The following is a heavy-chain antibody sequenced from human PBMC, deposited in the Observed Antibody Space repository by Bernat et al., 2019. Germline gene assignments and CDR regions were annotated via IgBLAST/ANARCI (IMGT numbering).Heavy chain of an antibody. CDR3: AKDHDYGDYAPYFDY. Sequence: QVQLVESGGGVVQPGRSLRLSCEASGFTFSSYGMHWVRQAPGKGLEWVAVLSDDGGNKYYADSVKGRFTISRDNSKNTLFLQMNSLRPEDTAVYYCAKDHDYGDYAPYFDYWGQGTLVTVSS. V-gene: IGHV3-30*18. D-gene: IGHD4-17*01. CDR1: GFTFSSYG. J-gene: IGHJ4*02. CDR2: LSDDGGNK.